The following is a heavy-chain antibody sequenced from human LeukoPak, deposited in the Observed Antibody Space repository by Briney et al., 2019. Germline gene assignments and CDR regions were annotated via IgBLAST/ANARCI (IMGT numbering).Heavy chain of an antibody. CDR2: ISSSSSYI. V-gene: IGHV3-21*01. D-gene: IGHD2-2*01. Sequence: GGSLRLSCAASGFTFSSYSMNWVRQAPGKGLEWVSSISSSSSYIYYADSVKGRLTISRDNAKNSLYLQMNSLRAEDTAVYYCARDSVSTLGDYWGQGTLVTVSS. CDR3: ARDSVSTLGDY. J-gene: IGHJ4*02. CDR1: GFTFSSYS.